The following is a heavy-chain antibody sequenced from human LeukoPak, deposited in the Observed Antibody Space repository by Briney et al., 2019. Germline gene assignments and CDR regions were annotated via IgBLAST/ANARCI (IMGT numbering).Heavy chain of an antibody. V-gene: IGHV3-49*03. Sequence: PGGSLRLSCTASGFTFGEYAWSWFRQAPGKGLEWICCISKKGYGKTTDYAASVRGRFTISRDDAKSIAYLQMNSLRTEDTAVYYCSRGLHDYGDSNYYFDQWGRGTLVTVSS. CDR2: ISKKGYGKTT. CDR3: SRGLHDYGDSNYYFDQ. J-gene: IGHJ4*02. D-gene: IGHD4-17*01. CDR1: GFTFGEYA.